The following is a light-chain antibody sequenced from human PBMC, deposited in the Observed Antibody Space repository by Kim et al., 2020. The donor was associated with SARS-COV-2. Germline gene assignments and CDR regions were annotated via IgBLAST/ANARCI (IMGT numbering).Light chain of an antibody. J-gene: IGLJ1*01. V-gene: IGLV2-14*03. CDR2: DVS. Sequence: GPSATRHYAGTSRDVGGYNVNPGYQHHPGRAPRLMIYDVSNRPSGVSNRFSGTKSGNTASLTISGLQAEDEADYYCSSYTSSSPYVFGTGTKVTVL. CDR1: SRDVGGYNV. CDR3: SSYTSSSPYV.